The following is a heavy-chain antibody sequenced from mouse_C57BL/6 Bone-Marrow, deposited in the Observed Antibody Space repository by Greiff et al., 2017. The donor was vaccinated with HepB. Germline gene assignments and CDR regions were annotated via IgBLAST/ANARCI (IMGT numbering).Heavy chain of an antibody. V-gene: IGHV5-4*01. CDR2: ISDGGSYT. D-gene: IGHD2-4*01. CDR1: GFTFSSYA. J-gene: IGHJ4*01. Sequence: EVQGVESGGGLVKPGGSLKLSCAASGFTFSSYAMSWVRQTPEKRLEWVATISDGGSYTYYPDNVKGRFTISRDNAKNNLYLQMSHLKSEDTAMYYCARDRHDYDGSWFAYWGQGTSVTVSS. CDR3: ARDRHDYDGSWFAY.